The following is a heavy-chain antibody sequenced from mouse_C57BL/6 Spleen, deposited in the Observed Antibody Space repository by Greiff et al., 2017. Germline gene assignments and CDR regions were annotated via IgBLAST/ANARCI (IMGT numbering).Heavy chain of an antibody. CDR2: SYWDDDK. J-gene: IGHJ2*01. Sequence: QVQLKESGPGILQSSQTLSLTCSFSGFSLSTSGMGVCWIRQPSGKGLEWLAHSYWDDDKRHNPSLKRRLTISKDTSRNQVFFKITSVDTADTATYYCARRGTAGYFDYWGQGTTLTVSS. D-gene: IGHD3-3*01. V-gene: IGHV8-12*01. CDR1: GFSLSTSGMG. CDR3: ARRGTAGYFDY.